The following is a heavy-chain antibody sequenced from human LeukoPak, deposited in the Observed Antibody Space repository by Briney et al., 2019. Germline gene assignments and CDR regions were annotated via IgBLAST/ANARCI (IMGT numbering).Heavy chain of an antibody. CDR1: GFTFSSYW. J-gene: IGHJ4*02. Sequence: GGSLRLSCAASGFTFSSYWMSWVRQAPGKGLERVANIKQDGSEKYYVDSVKGRFTISRDNAKNSLYLQMNSLRAEDTAVYYCARDPYCSGGSCYATFDYWGQGTLVTVSS. CDR2: IKQDGSEK. V-gene: IGHV3-7*01. D-gene: IGHD2-15*01. CDR3: ARDPYCSGGSCYATFDY.